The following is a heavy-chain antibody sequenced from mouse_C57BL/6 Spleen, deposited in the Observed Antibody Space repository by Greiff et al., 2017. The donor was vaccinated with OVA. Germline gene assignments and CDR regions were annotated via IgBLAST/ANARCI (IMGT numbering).Heavy chain of an antibody. Sequence: QVQLQQSGPELVKPGASVKISCKASGYAFSSSWMNWVKQRPGKGLEWIGRIYPGDGDTNYNGKFKGKATLTADKSSSTAYMQLSSLTSEDSAVYFCARSSTGLGYWYFDVWGTGTTVTVSS. D-gene: IGHD4-1*02. J-gene: IGHJ1*03. V-gene: IGHV1-82*01. CDR1: GYAFSSSW. CDR3: ARSSTGLGYWYFDV. CDR2: IYPGDGDT.